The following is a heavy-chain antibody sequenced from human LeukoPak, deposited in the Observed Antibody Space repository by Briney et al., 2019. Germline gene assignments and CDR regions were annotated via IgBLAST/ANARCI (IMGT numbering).Heavy chain of an antibody. V-gene: IGHV1-69*04. D-gene: IGHD3-10*01. CDR2: IIPILGIA. J-gene: IGHJ4*02. Sequence: SVKVSCKASGGTFSSYAMIWVRQAPGQGLEWMGRIIPILGIANYAQKFQGRVTITADKSTSTAYMELSSLRSEDTAVYYCARGRFGRFDYWGQGTLVTVSS. CDR1: GGTFSSYA. CDR3: ARGRFGRFDY.